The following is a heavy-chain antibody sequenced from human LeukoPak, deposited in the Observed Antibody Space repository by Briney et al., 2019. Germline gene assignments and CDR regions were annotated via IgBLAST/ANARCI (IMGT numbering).Heavy chain of an antibody. V-gene: IGHV4-39*07. Sequence: SETLSLTCTVSGGSINSNGYYWGWIRQPPGKGLEWIGNIYYSGSTYYNPSLKSRVTISIDTSKNQFSLKLSSVTAADTAVYYCARDVWFGAGRTFDYWGQGTLVTVSS. D-gene: IGHD3-10*01. CDR2: IYYSGST. CDR1: GGSINSNGYY. CDR3: ARDVWFGAGRTFDY. J-gene: IGHJ4*02.